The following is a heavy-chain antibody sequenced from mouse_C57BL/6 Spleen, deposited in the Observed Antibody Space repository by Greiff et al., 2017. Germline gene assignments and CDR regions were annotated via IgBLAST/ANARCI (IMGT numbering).Heavy chain of an antibody. J-gene: IGHJ4*01. CDR2: IYPGDGDT. CDR1: GYAFSSYW. CDR3: ARWDHGAMDY. Sequence: QVQLKESGAELVKPGASVKISCKASGYAFSSYWMNWVKQRPGKGLEWIGQIYPGDGDTNYNGKFKGKATLTADKSSSTAYMQLSSLTSEDSAVYFCARWDHGAMDYWGQGTSVTVSS. V-gene: IGHV1-80*01. D-gene: IGHD4-1*01.